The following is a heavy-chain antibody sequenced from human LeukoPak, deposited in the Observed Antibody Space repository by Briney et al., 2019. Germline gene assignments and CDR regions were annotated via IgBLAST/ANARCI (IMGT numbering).Heavy chain of an antibody. D-gene: IGHD6-13*01. CDR3: AAEYSSSPPPYYYYGMDV. J-gene: IGHJ6*02. CDR2: IIPILGIA. Sequence: ASVKVSCKASGGTFSSYAISWVRQAPGQGLEWMGRIIPILGIANYAQKFQGRVTITADKSTSTAYMELSSLRSEDTAVYYCAAEYSSSPPPYYYYGMDVWGQGTTVTVSS. V-gene: IGHV1-69*04. CDR1: GGTFSSYA.